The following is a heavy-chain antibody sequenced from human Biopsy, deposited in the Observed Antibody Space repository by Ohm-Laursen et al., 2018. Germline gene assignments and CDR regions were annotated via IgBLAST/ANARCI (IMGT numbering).Heavy chain of an antibody. D-gene: IGHD6-6*01. J-gene: IGHJ5*02. Sequence: SSVKVSCKASGYSFSTYDVNWVRQARGQGLEWMGWMIPSSGKTGYAQRFQGRVTLTMNTSISTAYMELSGLRSEDTAVYFCARGYSRRVSIFEASIYWFDTWGQVTLVTVSS. V-gene: IGHV1-8*01. CDR2: MIPSSGKT. CDR1: GYSFSTYD. CDR3: ARGYSRRVSIFEASIYWFDT.